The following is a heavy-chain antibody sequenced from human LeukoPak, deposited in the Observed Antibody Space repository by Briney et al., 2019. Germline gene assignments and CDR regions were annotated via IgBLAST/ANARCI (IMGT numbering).Heavy chain of an antibody. D-gene: IGHD3-10*02. CDR2: INPNSGGT. Sequence: ASVKVSCKASGYTFTGYYMHWVRQAPGQGLEWMGWINPNSGGTNYAQKFQGRVTMTRDTSISTAYMELSRLSSVTAADTAVYYCARSGGTMFSWFDPWGQGTLVTVSS. V-gene: IGHV1-2*02. CDR3: ARSGGTMFSWFDP. J-gene: IGHJ5*02. CDR1: GYTFTGYY.